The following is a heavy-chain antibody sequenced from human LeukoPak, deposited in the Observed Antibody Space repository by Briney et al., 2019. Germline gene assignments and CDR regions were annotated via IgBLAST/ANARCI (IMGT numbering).Heavy chain of an antibody. CDR3: ARDLDYYYDSSGYQYFDY. CDR1: GYTFTSYG. J-gene: IGHJ4*02. D-gene: IGHD3-22*01. Sequence: GASVKVSCKASGYTFTSYGISWVRQAPGQGLEWMGWISAYNGNTNYAQELQGRVTITADKSTSTAYMELSSLRSEDTAVYYCARDLDYYYDSSGYQYFDYWGQGTLVTVSS. V-gene: IGHV1-18*01. CDR2: ISAYNGNT.